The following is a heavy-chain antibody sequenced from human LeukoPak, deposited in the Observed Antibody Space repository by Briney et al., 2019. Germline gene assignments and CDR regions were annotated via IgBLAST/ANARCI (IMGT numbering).Heavy chain of an antibody. Sequence: GESLQISCQGSGYSFTSYWIGWVRQMPGKGLEWMGIIYPGDSDTRYSPSFQGQVTISADKSISTAYLQWSSLKASDTAMYYCARMRRVSSQSVFQHWGQGTLVTVSS. CDR2: IYPGDSDT. CDR1: GYSFTSYW. D-gene: IGHD6-13*01. CDR3: ARMRRVSSQSVFQH. V-gene: IGHV5-51*01. J-gene: IGHJ1*01.